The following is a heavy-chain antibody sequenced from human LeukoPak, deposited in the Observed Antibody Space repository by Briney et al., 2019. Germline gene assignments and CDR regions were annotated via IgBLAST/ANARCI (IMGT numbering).Heavy chain of an antibody. J-gene: IGHJ4*02. V-gene: IGHV1-2*02. CDR3: ARGEANTAGPRSLDY. CDR2: INPNSGGT. CDR1: GYTFTGYY. D-gene: IGHD5-18*01. Sequence: ASVKVSCKASGYTFTGYYMHWVRQAPGQGLEWMGWINPNSGGTNYAQKFQGRVTMTRDTSISTAYMELSRLRSEDTAVYYCARGEANTAGPRSLDYWGQGTLVTGSS.